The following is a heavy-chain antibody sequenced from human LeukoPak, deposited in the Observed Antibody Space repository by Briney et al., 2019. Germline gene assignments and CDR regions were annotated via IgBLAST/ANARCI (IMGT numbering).Heavy chain of an antibody. J-gene: IGHJ3*02. D-gene: IGHD3-22*01. CDR2: INPNSGGT. V-gene: IGHV1-2*02. CDR1: GYTFTGYY. CDR3: AAGNSSGYYVDAFDI. Sequence: ASVKVSCKASGYTFTGYYMHWVRQAPGQGLEWMGWINPNSGGTNYAQKFQERVTITRDMSTSTAYMELSSLRSEDTAVYYCAAGNSSGYYVDAFDIWGQGTMVTVSS.